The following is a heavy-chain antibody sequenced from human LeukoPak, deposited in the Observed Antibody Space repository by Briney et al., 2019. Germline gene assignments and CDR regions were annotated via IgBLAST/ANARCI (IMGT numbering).Heavy chain of an antibody. CDR3: ARRRPAPMVNLAGDVQYYMDV. J-gene: IGHJ6*03. CDR1: GGSLSDDY. Sequence: SETLSLTCSLSGGSLSDDYWSWIRQPPGKALEWIGYINYGGSTNYNPSLNSRVTMSVDTSKNQFSLNLSSVSAADTAVYYCARRRPAPMVNLAGDVQYYMDVWGAGTTVTVSS. D-gene: IGHD5-18*01. V-gene: IGHV4-59*08. CDR2: INYGGST.